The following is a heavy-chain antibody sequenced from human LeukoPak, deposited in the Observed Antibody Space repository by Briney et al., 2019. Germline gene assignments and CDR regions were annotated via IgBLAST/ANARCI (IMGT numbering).Heavy chain of an antibody. CDR2: ISAYNGNT. J-gene: IGHJ4*02. CDR1: GYTFTSYG. V-gene: IGHV1-18*01. Sequence: ASVKVSCKASGYTFTSYGISWVRQAPGQGLEWMRWISAYNGNTNYAQKLQGRVTMTTDTSTSTAYMELRSLRSDDTAVYYCARVRYYYDSSGYPGDYWGQGTLVTVSS. CDR3: ARVRYYYDSSGYPGDY. D-gene: IGHD3-22*01.